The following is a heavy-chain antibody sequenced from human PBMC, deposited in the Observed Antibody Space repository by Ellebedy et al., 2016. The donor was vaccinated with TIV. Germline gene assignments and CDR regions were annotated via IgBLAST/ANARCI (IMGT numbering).Heavy chain of an antibody. CDR2: ISAGGGIT. CDR3: AKDRHYNPQYYFDY. V-gene: IGHV3-23*01. CDR1: GFTFSSYA. J-gene: IGHJ4*02. D-gene: IGHD5-24*01. Sequence: GESLKISCAASGFTFSSYAMSWVRQAPGKGLEWISGISAGGGITYYADSVKGRFTISRDNSKNTLYLQMNSLRAEDTAVYYCAKDRHYNPQYYFDYWGQGTLVTVS.